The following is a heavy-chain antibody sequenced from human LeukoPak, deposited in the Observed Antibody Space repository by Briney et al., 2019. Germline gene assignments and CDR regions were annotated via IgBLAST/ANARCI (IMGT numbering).Heavy chain of an antibody. CDR3: ARDQNDYGDYNY. Sequence: GASVKVSCKPSGYTFTGYYMHWVRQAPGQGLEWMGRINPNSGGSNYAQKFQGRVTMTRDTSISTVYMELNRLRSDDTAIYYCARDQNDYGDYNYWGPGTLVTVSS. J-gene: IGHJ4*02. V-gene: IGHV1-2*06. D-gene: IGHD4-17*01. CDR1: GYTFTGYY. CDR2: INPNSGGS.